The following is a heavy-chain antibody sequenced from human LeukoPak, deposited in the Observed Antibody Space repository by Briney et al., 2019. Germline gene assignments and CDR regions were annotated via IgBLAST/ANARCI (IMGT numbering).Heavy chain of an antibody. Sequence: PGRSLRLSCAASGFTFSSYAMNWVRQAPGKGLEWVSYISSSGSSIYYADSVKGRFTISRDNAKNSLYLQMNSLRAEDTAVYYCARIGAYYDLDYWGQGTLVTVSS. CDR3: ARIGAYYDLDY. D-gene: IGHD3-22*01. J-gene: IGHJ4*02. CDR2: ISSSGSSI. CDR1: GFTFSSYA. V-gene: IGHV3-48*03.